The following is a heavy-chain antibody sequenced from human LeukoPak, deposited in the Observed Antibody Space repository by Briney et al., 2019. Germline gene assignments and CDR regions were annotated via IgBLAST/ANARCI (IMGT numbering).Heavy chain of an antibody. D-gene: IGHD3-10*02. Sequence: SETLSLTCTVSGYSISSGHYWAWIRQSPEKGLECIATMFHSGSTYYNPSLKSRVTTSVDTSKNQFSLKLSSVTAADTAVYYCARDMFGSYFDYWGQGTLVTVSS. CDR1: GYSISSGHY. J-gene: IGHJ4*02. V-gene: IGHV4-38-2*02. CDR3: ARDMFGSYFDY. CDR2: MFHSGST.